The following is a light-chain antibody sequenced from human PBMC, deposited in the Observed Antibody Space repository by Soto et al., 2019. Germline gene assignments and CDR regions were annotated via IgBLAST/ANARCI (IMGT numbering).Light chain of an antibody. Sequence: EIVLTQSPGSLSLSPGESATLSCRASQSISGSYLAWYQQKPGQAPRLLVYGTSTRATGIPDRFSGSGSGTDYTRTVSRLEPEDFAVDYCQQYHTALTFGQWTKVEI. CDR3: QQYHTALT. CDR2: GTS. V-gene: IGKV3-20*01. J-gene: IGKJ1*01. CDR1: QSISGSY.